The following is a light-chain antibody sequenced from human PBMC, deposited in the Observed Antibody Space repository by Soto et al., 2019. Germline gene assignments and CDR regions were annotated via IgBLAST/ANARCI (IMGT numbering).Light chain of an antibody. V-gene: IGKV3-20*01. CDR2: GAS. CDR3: QQYGSSPWT. CDR1: QSVSSSY. J-gene: IGKJ1*01. Sequence: EIALTQSPGTLSLSPGERATLSCRASQSVSSSYLAWYQQKPGQAPRLLLYGASSRATGIPDRFSGSGSGPDFTLTISRLEPEDFAVYYCQQYGSSPWTFGQGTKVEIK.